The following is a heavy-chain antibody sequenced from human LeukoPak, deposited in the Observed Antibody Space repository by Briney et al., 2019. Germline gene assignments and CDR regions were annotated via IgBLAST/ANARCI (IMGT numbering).Heavy chain of an antibody. J-gene: IGHJ4*02. CDR1: GYTFSGCY. CDR3: ASGSSLDGSSGWPTHYY. D-gene: IGHD6-19*01. CDR2: INPNSGDT. Sequence: ASVKVSCKASGYTFSGCYTHWFRQAPGQGLEWMGWINPNSGDTHYAQKFQGRVTMTRDTSISTAYMELNRLTSDDTAVYYCASGSSLDGSSGWPTHYYWGQGTLVTVSS. V-gene: IGHV1-2*02.